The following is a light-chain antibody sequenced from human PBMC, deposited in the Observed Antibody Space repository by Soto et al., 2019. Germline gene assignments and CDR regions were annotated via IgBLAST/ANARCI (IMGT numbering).Light chain of an antibody. Sequence: EIVLTQSPGTLSLSPGERATLSCRAIQSVSSNYLAWYQEKLGQAPRLLIYGASKRATGIPDRFSGSGSGTDFTLTISRLEPEDFAVYYCRQYGTSLGFPVGGGTKV. J-gene: IGKJ4*01. CDR1: QSVSSNY. CDR3: RQYGTSLGFP. V-gene: IGKV3-20*01. CDR2: GAS.